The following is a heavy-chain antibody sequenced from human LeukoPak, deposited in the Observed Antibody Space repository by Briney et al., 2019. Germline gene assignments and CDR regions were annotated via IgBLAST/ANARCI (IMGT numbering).Heavy chain of an antibody. D-gene: IGHD3-10*01. CDR2: IIPIFGTA. V-gene: IGHV1-69*01. J-gene: IGHJ6*03. Sequence: GSSVKVSCKASGGTFISYAISWVRQAPGQGLEWMGGIIPIFGTANYAQKFQGRVTITADESTSTAYMELSSLRSEDTAVYYCARVAGGSGSYTGSTYYMDVWGKGTTVTVSS. CDR3: ARVAGGSGSYTGSTYYMDV. CDR1: GGTFISYA.